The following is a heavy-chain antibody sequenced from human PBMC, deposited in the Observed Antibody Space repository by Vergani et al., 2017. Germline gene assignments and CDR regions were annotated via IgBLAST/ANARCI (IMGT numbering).Heavy chain of an antibody. CDR3: VKDNDYDADGPFDL. Sequence: VEAGGGLVQPGGSLRLSCTASGFTFQAFAFHWVRQGSGRGLEWVSGIDRNYGVKNGNSFECRFSISRDNAKKAVFLQMNNLRHEDTALYFCVKDNDYDADGPFDLWGRGTLVTVSS. CDR2: IDRNYGVK. CDR1: GFTFQAFA. V-gene: IGHV3-9*01. D-gene: IGHD3-16*01. J-gene: IGHJ2*01.